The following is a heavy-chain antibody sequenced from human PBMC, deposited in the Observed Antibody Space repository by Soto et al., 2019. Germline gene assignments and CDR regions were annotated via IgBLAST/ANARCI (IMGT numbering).Heavy chain of an antibody. D-gene: IGHD3-10*01. CDR1: GYTFTSYD. Sequence: ASVKVSCKASGYTFTSYDINWVRQAAGQGLEWMGWINPKSGNTGHAQKFQGRVTMTRDTSVSAVYMELTSLTTEDTAVYYCARGYYGDSGSSYKKEFDYWGQGTQVTVSS. J-gene: IGHJ4*02. CDR2: INPKSGNT. CDR3: ARGYYGDSGSSYKKEFDY. V-gene: IGHV1-8*02.